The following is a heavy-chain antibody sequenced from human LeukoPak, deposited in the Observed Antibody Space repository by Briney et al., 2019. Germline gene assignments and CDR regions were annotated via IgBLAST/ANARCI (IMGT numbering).Heavy chain of an antibody. CDR3: AKEAARPGLDYYYMDV. Sequence: SVKVSCKASGCTLSRYATSWVRQAPGQGLEWMGGIIAIFGTTNYAQKFQGRLTISADKSTSTAYMELSGLISEDTAVYYCAKEAARPGLDYYYMDVWGKGTTVTVSS. CDR1: GCTLSRYA. J-gene: IGHJ6*03. CDR2: IIAIFGTT. V-gene: IGHV1-69*06. D-gene: IGHD6-6*01.